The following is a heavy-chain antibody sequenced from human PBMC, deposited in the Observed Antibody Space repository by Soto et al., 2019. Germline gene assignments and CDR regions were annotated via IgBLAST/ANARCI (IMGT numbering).Heavy chain of an antibody. V-gene: IGHV4-31*03. CDR1: GGSINSGGYY. Sequence: TLSLTCTVSGGSINSGGYYWNWIRQHPGKDLEWIGYIYYDGSTYYNPSLQTRINISADTSKNQFSLNLSSVTAADTAVYYGASVSQWANPFADRGQRTLVTVS. CDR2: IYYDGST. CDR3: ASVSQWANPFAD. D-gene: IGHD2-21*01. J-gene: IGHJ1*01.